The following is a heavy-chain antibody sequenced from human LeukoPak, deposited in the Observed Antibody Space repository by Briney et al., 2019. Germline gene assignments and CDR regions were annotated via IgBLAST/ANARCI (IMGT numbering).Heavy chain of an antibody. V-gene: IGHV3-53*01. CDR2: IYRGGST. CDR1: GFYYNNYG. Sequence: GGSLRLSCVASGFYYNNYGMNWVRQAPGKGLEWVSVIYRGGSTYYADSVKGRFTISRDNSKNTLYLQMNSLRAEDTAVYYCARYRGYCSSTSCYLFWGYFDYWGQGTLVTVSS. CDR3: ARYRGYCSSTSCYLFWGYFDY. J-gene: IGHJ4*02. D-gene: IGHD2-2*01.